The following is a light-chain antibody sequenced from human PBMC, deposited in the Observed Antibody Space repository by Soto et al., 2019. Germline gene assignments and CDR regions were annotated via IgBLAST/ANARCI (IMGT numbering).Light chain of an antibody. J-gene: IGLJ2*01. CDR3: SSYTSSGILGV. CDR1: STDVGGYNY. V-gene: IGLV2-14*01. CDR2: EVS. Sequence: QSALTQPASVSGSPGQSITISCTGTSTDVGGYNYVSWYQHHPGKAPKLMIYEVSNRPSGVSNRFSGSKSGNTASLTISGLRAEDEADYYCSSYTSSGILGVFGGGTKLTVL.